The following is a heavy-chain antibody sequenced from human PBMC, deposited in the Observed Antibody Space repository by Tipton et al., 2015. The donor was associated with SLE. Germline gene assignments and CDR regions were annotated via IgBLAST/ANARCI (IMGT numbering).Heavy chain of an antibody. Sequence: TLSLTCTVSGGSISSGSYYWSWIRQPAGKGLEWIGYIYTSGSTNYNPSLKSRVTISVDTSKNQFSLKLSSVTAADTAVYYCARSFLDSSGYYYDNFDYWGQGTLVTVSS. CDR2: IYTSGST. J-gene: IGHJ4*02. D-gene: IGHD3-22*01. CDR3: ARSFLDSSGYYYDNFDY. CDR1: GGSISSGSYY. V-gene: IGHV4-61*09.